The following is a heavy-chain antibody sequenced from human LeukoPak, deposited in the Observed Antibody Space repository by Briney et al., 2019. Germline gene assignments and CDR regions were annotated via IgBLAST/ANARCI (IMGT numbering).Heavy chain of an antibody. CDR1: GGTFSSYA. CDR3: ARFRMAGSETPPYYYMDV. V-gene: IGHV1-69*01. Sequence: ASVKVSCKASGGTFSSYAISWVRQAPGQGLEWMGGIIPIFGTANYAQKFQGRVTITADESTSTAYMELSSLRSEDTAVYYCARFRMAGSETPPYYYMDVWGKGTTVTISS. CDR2: IIPIFGTA. D-gene: IGHD3-10*01. J-gene: IGHJ6*03.